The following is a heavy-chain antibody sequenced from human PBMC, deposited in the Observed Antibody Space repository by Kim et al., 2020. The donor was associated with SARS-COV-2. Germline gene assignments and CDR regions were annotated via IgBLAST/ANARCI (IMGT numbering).Heavy chain of an antibody. CDR3: SADSQAWHRFDS. CDR1: GQSVSSGYY. J-gene: IGHJ4*02. V-gene: IGHV4-38-2*02. Sequence: SETLSLTCTVSGQSVSSGYYCCWFRHSQGKELVWSVTIHHNRGTYYNPSLHSRILMSLHKTKNHFSFNIKSVTAAAATLDYYSADSQAWHRFDSWGQGT. D-gene: IGHD3-22*01. CDR2: IHHNRGT.